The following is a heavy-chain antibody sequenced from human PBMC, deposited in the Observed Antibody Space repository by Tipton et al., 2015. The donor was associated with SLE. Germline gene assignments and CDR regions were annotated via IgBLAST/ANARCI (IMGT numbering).Heavy chain of an antibody. Sequence: LRLSCTVSGGSISSYYWSWIRQPPGKGLEWIGYIYYTGSANYNPSLKSRVTMSVDTSKNQFSLKLSSVTAADTAVYYCARGGVATIRADYWGQGTLVTVSS. CDR2: IYYTGSA. D-gene: IGHD5-12*01. J-gene: IGHJ4*02. V-gene: IGHV4-59*08. CDR3: ARGGVATIRADY. CDR1: GGSISSYY.